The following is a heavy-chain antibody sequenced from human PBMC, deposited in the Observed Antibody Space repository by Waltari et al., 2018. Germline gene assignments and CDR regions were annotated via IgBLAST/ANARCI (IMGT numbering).Heavy chain of an antibody. CDR3: AREGGPYGSGSYFDY. Sequence: QVQLVQSGAEVKKPGSSVKVSCKASGGTFSSYAISWVRQGPGQGLGWMGGVIPSFGNENYEKKFQGRVRITADESKSTAYMGLGSLRSEDTAVYYCAREGGPYGSGSYFDYWGQGTLVTVSS. D-gene: IGHD3-10*01. CDR1: GGTFSSYA. V-gene: IGHV1-69*01. J-gene: IGHJ4*02. CDR2: VIPSFGNE.